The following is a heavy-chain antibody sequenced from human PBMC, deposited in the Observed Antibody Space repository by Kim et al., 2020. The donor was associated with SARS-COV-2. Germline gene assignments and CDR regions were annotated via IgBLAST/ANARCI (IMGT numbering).Heavy chain of an antibody. V-gene: IGHV3-7*03. J-gene: IGHJ4*02. Sequence: GGSLRLSCAASGITFSGFWMTWVRQVPGKGLEWLSHIKEDGSQKNYADSVTGRFNISRDDSKNSVYLEMNYLRGDDTGIYYCATTGSGWGFDIWGQGNLVTVSS. CDR2: IKEDGSQK. CDR1: GITFSGFW. CDR3: ATTGSGWGFDI. D-gene: IGHD6-19*01.